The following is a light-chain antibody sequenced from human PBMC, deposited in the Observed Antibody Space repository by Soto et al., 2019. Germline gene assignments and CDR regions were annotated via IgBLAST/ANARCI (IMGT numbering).Light chain of an antibody. Sequence: QSVLAQPASVSGSPGQSSTISCTGASSDVGGYDFVSWYQHHPGTPPKLIIYEVTHRPSGVSHRFSGSKSASTPSLTISGLQVEDEADYFCGSYSSTTTREVFGTGTKVTVL. J-gene: IGLJ1*01. CDR3: GSYSSTTTREV. V-gene: IGLV2-14*01. CDR1: SSDVGGYDF. CDR2: EVT.